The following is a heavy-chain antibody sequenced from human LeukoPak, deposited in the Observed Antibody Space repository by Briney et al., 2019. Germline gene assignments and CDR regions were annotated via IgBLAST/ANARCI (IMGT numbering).Heavy chain of an antibody. CDR1: GFTFSTYI. CDR2: ITGNGGST. CDR3: ARRDDYSAYDC. J-gene: IGHJ4*02. D-gene: IGHD5-24*01. V-gene: IGHV3-64D*06. Sequence: GGSLRLSCSASGFTFSTYIMHWGRQAPGKGLETVSAITGNGGSTFYADSVRGRFTTSRDNSKNTLYLQMSSLRAEDTAMYYCARRDDYSAYDCWGQGTLVTVSS.